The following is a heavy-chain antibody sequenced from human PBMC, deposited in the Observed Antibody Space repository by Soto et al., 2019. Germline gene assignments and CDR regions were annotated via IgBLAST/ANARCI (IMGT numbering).Heavy chain of an antibody. J-gene: IGHJ5*02. Sequence: GGSLRLSCSGSGFVFSDYYMRWIRHIPGKGLEWVSFISRTSSHRKYAESVKGRFTISRDNDKNSLILEMSDLRAEDSATYYCAKVRCRSDCFSGRSESWGQGTQVTVYS. D-gene: IGHD2-21*02. CDR1: GFVFSDYY. V-gene: IGHV3-11*06. CDR3: AKVRCRSDCFSGRSES. CDR2: ISRTSSHR.